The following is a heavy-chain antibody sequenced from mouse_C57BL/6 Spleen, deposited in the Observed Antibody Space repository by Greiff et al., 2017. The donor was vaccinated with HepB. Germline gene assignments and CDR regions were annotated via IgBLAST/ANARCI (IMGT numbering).Heavy chain of an antibody. CDR2: INPNNGGT. CDR3: ARGGLLPYYYAMDY. V-gene: IGHV1-26*01. CDR1: GYTFTDYY. D-gene: IGHD2-3*01. J-gene: IGHJ4*01. Sequence: EVQLQQSGPELVKPGASVKISCKASGYTFTDYYMNWVKQSHGKSLEWIGDINPNNGGTSYNQKFKGKATLTVDKSSSTAYMELRSLTSEDSAVYYCARGGLLPYYYAMDYWGQGTSGTVSS.